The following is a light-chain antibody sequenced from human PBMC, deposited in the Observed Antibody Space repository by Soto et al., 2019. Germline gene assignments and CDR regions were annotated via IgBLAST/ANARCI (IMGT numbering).Light chain of an antibody. CDR1: KLGDKY. Sequence: SYELTQPPSVSVSPGQTASITCSGDKLGDKYASWYQQKPGQSPVLVIYQDTKRPSGIPERFSGSNSGNTATLTIGGTQAMDEADYYCQAWDSSIGVFGGGTKVTVL. J-gene: IGLJ2*01. V-gene: IGLV3-1*01. CDR3: QAWDSSIGV. CDR2: QDT.